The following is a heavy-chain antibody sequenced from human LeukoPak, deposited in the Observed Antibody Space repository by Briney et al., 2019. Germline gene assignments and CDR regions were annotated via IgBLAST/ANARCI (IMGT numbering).Heavy chain of an antibody. V-gene: IGHV3-33*06. CDR3: AKDAQRGFDYSNSLDK. CDR2: IWSDETNR. J-gene: IGHJ4*02. Sequence: PGRSLRLSCATSGFTFSHYGMHWVRQAPGKGLEWVAVIWSDETNRYYGDPVKGRFTISRDNFQRTVYLQMDSLRAEDTAVYYCAKDAQRGFDYSNSLDKWGQGTLVTVSS. CDR1: GFTFSHYG. D-gene: IGHD4-11*01.